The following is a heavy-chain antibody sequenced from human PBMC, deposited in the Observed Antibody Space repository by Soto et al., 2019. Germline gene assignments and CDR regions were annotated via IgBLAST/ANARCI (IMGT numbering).Heavy chain of an antibody. CDR1: GFTFSDYY. CDR3: ARSGDNYNVLEY. CDR2: SSNSGTYT. Sequence: GGSLSLSCVASGFTFSDYYMSWVRQAPGKGLEWLSYSSNSGTYTKHAGSAKGRFSISRDNAKNSLYLQINSLRGEDTAIYYCARSGDNYNVLEYWGQGTPVTGS. V-gene: IGHV3-11*06. J-gene: IGHJ4*02. D-gene: IGHD3-10*02.